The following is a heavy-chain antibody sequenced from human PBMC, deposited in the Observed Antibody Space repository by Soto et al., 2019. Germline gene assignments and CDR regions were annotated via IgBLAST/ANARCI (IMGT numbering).Heavy chain of an antibody. V-gene: IGHV4-61*01. CDR3: TRDVDFGEEDV. CDR1: DVSLRGYNLD. CDR2: IYFSGST. D-gene: IGHD4-17*01. J-gene: IGHJ6*02. Sequence: SENLSLPCTVSDVSLRGYNLDWNWSRQPPGKGLEWIGYIYFSGSTNYNPSLKSRVTMSIDTSKNQFSLKLSSVTAADTAVYFCTRDVDFGEEDVWGQGTTVT.